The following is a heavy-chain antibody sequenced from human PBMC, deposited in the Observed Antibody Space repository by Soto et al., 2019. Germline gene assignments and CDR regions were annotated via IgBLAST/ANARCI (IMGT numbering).Heavy chain of an antibody. J-gene: IGHJ4*02. CDR1: GFTFSSYG. V-gene: IGHV3-30*18. Sequence: GGSLRLSCAASGFTFSSYGMHWVRQAPGKGLEWVAVISYDGSNKYYADSVKGRFTISRDNSKNTLYLQMNSLRAEDTAVYYCAKTVKQWLARGLFDYWGQGTLVTVSS. CDR3: AKTVKQWLARGLFDY. CDR2: ISYDGSNK. D-gene: IGHD6-19*01.